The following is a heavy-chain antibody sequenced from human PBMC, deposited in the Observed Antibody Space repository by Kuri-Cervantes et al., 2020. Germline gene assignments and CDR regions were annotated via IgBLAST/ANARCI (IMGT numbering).Heavy chain of an antibody. CDR3: ARDLTHSSGWPGFDY. D-gene: IGHD6-19*01. V-gene: IGHV1-2*02. Sequence: ASVKVSCKASGYTFTGYYMHWVRQAPGQGLEWMGWINPNSGGTNYAQKFQGRVTMTRDTSTSTAYMELSRLRSDDTAVYYCARDLTHSSGWPGFDYWGQGTLVTVSS. CDR2: INPNSGGT. J-gene: IGHJ4*02. CDR1: GYTFTGYY.